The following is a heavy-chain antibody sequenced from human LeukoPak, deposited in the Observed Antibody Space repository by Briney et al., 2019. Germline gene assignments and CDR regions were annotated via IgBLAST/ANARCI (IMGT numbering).Heavy chain of an antibody. V-gene: IGHV6-1*01. Sequence: SQTLSLTCAICGDSVSSNSVTWNWIRQSPSRGLEWLGRTYYRSTWYNDYAVSVRGRITVNPDTSKNQFSLHLNSVTPEDTAVYYCARRLTQYDCFDPWGQGILVTVSS. D-gene: IGHD2-2*01. CDR3: ARRLTQYDCFDP. CDR2: TYYRSTWYN. CDR1: GDSVSSNSVT. J-gene: IGHJ5*02.